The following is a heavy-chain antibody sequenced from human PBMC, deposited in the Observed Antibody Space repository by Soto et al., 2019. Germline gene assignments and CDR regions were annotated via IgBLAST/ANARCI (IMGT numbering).Heavy chain of an antibody. CDR2: ISAYNGNT. CDR3: ARDGASYYYDSSGYPPYYYYGMDV. J-gene: IGHJ6*02. CDR1: GYTFTSDG. V-gene: IGHV1-18*01. D-gene: IGHD3-22*01. Sequence: ASAQVSCKEAGYTFTSDGMSWVQQATGQWLEWMGCISAYNGNTNYAQKLQGRVTMTTDTSTSTAYMELRSLRSDDTAVYYCARDGASYYYDSSGYPPYYYYGMDVWGQGTTVTSP.